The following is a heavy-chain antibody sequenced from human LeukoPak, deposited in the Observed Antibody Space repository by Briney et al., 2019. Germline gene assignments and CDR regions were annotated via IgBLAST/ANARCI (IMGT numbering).Heavy chain of an antibody. CDR3: ARASSGWYQGTNWFDP. CDR1: GYTFTGYY. J-gene: IGHJ5*02. Sequence: GASVKVSCKASGYTFTGYYMHWVRQAPGQGLEWMGWINPNSGGTNYAQKFQGRATMTRDTSISTAYMELSRLRSDDTAVYYCARASSGWYQGTNWFDPWGQGTLVTVSS. V-gene: IGHV1-2*02. CDR2: INPNSGGT. D-gene: IGHD6-19*01.